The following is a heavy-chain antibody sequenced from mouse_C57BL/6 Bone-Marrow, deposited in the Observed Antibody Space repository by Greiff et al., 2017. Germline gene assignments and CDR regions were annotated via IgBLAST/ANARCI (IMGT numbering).Heavy chain of an antibody. CDR2: INYDGSST. CDR3: ARIFLCGFAY. D-gene: IGHD6-5*01. V-gene: IGHV5-16*01. CDR1: GFTFSDYY. J-gene: IGHJ3*01. Sequence: DVKLVESEGGLVQPGSSMKLSCTASGFTFSDYYMAWVRQVPEKGLEWVADINYDGSSTYYLDSLKGRFIISRDNAKNILYLQMSSLKSEDTATYYCARIFLCGFAYWGQGTLVTVSA.